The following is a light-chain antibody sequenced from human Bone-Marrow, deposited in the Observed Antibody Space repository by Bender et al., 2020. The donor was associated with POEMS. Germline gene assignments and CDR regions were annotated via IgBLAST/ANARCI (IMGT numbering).Light chain of an antibody. V-gene: IGLV2-11*01. Sequence: QSALTQPRSVSGSPGQSITISCIGTSSDVDAYNFVSWYQQHPGKAPKLIIYDVTKRPSGVPDRFSGSKSGNTASLTISGLQAEDEADYFCSSYAGSDTVIFGGGTKLTVL. CDR1: SSDVDAYNF. CDR2: DVT. J-gene: IGLJ2*01. CDR3: SSYAGSDTVI.